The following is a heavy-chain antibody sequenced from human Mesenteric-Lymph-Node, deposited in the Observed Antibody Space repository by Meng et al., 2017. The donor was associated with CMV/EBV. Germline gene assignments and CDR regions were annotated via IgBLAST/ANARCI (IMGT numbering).Heavy chain of an antibody. Sequence: GESLKISCVASGFTFSNYAMHWVRQVPGKGLEWVSVVTSSGSDTDYADSVKGRFTISRDNSKNTLFLQMNSLRAEDTAIYYCAKGAPTVLDYFDFWGQGTLVTVSS. CDR2: VTSSGSDT. J-gene: IGHJ4*02. D-gene: IGHD3-16*01. CDR3: AKGAPTVLDYFDF. V-gene: IGHV3-23*05. CDR1: GFTFSNYA.